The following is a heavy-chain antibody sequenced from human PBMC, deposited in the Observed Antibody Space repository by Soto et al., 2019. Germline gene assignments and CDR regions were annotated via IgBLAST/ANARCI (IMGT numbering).Heavy chain of an antibody. CDR3: AHSLVAGKDAFAI. D-gene: IGHD6-19*01. CDR2: IYWDDDK. CDR1: GFSLSTSGVG. Sequence: QITLKESGPTLVKPTQTLTLTCTFSGFSLSTSGVGVGWIRQPPGKALEWLALIYWDDDKPYSPSLKSRLTIPKNTSKNHGVHTMTTMNPVHTATYYCAHSLVAGKDAFAIWGPGTMVKVSS. J-gene: IGHJ3*02. V-gene: IGHV2-5*02.